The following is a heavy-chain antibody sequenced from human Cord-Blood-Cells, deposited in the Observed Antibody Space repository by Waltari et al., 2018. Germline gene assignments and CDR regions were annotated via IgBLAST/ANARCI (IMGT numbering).Heavy chain of an antibody. CDR2: MKPNSGNT. J-gene: IGHJ4*02. CDR1: GYTSTSYD. CDR3: AGNRWGSFDY. Sequence: QVQLVQSGAEVKKPGASVKVSCKASGYTSTSYDINWVRQATGQGLEWMGWMKPNSGNTGYAQMFQGRVTMTSNTSISTAYMELSSLRSEDTAVYYCAGNRWGSFDYWGQGTLVTVSS. D-gene: IGHD7-27*01. V-gene: IGHV1-8*01.